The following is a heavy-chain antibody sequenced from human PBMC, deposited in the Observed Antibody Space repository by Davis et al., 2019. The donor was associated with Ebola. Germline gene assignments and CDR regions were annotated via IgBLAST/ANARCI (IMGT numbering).Heavy chain of an antibody. CDR1: GFTFSSHN. V-gene: IGHV3-21*01. CDR2: ISGDGISI. CDR3: ARLGYCTGGSCDYYYDY. Sequence: PGGSLRLSCAASGFTFSSHNMNWVRQAPGKGLEWVSSISGDGISIHYADSVRGRFTISRDNAKNSLYLQMDSLRAEDTAVYYCARLGYCTGGSCDYYYDYWGQGILVTVSS. J-gene: IGHJ4*02. D-gene: IGHD2-15*01.